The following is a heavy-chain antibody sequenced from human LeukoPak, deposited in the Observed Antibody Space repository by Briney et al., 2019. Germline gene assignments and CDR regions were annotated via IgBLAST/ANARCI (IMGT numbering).Heavy chain of an antibody. CDR3: ARGEGGGFEP. CDR1: GGSISSGGYS. V-gene: IGHV4-30-2*01. Sequence: SQTLSLTCAVSGGSISSGGYSWSWIRQPPGKGLEWIGYIYHSGSTYYNPSLKSRVTISVDRSKNQFSLKLSSVTAADTAVYYCARGEGGGFEPWGQGTLVTVSS. CDR2: IYHSGST. J-gene: IGHJ5*02.